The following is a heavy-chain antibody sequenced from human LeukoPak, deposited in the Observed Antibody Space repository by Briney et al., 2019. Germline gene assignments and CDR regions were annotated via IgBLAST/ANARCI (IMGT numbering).Heavy chain of an antibody. CDR3: VREVLRDGSYLLDS. V-gene: IGHV3-53*01. J-gene: IGHJ4*02. D-gene: IGHD1-26*01. Sequence: GGSLRLSCAASGFTVSSNYMSWVRQAPGKGLEWVSTIYIAGTTYSADSVKGRFTISRDNSRNTLYLQMNSLRAEDTAIYFCVREVLRDGSYLLDSWGQGILVTVSS. CDR1: GFTVSSNY. CDR2: IYIAGTT.